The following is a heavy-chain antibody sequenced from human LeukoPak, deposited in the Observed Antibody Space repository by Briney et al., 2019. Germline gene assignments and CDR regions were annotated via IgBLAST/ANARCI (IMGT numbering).Heavy chain of an antibody. CDR1: GFTFSSYA. J-gene: IGHJ3*01. Sequence: TGGSLRLSCAASGFTFSSYAMSWVRQAPGKGLEWVSAISGSGGSTYYADSVKGRFTISRDNSKNTLYLQMNSLRAEDTAVYYCARERGILRGDAFDLWGQGKMVTVSA. CDR3: ARERGILRGDAFDL. CDR2: ISGSGGST. D-gene: IGHD1-26*01. V-gene: IGHV3-23*01.